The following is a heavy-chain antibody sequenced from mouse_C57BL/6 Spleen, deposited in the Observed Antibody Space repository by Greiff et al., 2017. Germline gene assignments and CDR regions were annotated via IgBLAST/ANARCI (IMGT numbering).Heavy chain of an antibody. Sequence: VQLQQSGPELVKPGASVKMSCKASGYTFTDYNMHWVKQSHGKSLEWIGYINPNNGGTSYNQKFKGKATLTVNKSSSTAYMELRSLTSEDSAVYYCARRSLSTMITKVYCDYWGQGTTLTVSS. J-gene: IGHJ2*01. CDR2: INPNNGGT. CDR3: ARRSLSTMITKVYCDY. CDR1: GYTFTDYN. D-gene: IGHD2-4*01. V-gene: IGHV1-22*01.